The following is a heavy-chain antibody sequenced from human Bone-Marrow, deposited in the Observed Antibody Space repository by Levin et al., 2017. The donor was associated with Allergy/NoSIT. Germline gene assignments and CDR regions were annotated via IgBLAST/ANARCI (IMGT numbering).Heavy chain of an antibody. Sequence: GGSLRLSCAASGFTFSSYGMHWVRQAPGKGLEWVAVISYDGSNKYYADSVKGRFTISRDNSKNTLYLQMNSLRAEDTAVYYCAKDSLYCSSTSCYGGRYFDYWGQGTLVTVSS. CDR2: ISYDGSNK. V-gene: IGHV3-30*18. J-gene: IGHJ4*02. D-gene: IGHD2-2*01. CDR1: GFTFSSYG. CDR3: AKDSLYCSSTSCYGGRYFDY.